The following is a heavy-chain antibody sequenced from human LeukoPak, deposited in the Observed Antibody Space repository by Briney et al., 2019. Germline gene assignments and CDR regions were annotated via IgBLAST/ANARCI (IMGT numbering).Heavy chain of an antibody. V-gene: IGHV5-51*03. CDR2: IYPGDSDT. Sequence: KPGESLKISCKGSGYSFTSYWIGWVRQMPGKGLEWMGIIYPGDSDTRYSPSFQGQVTISADKSISTAYLQWSSLKASDTAMYYCARSGTYYDFWSGYYTSDYFDYWGQGTLVTVSS. CDR3: ARSGTYYDFWSGYYTSDYFDY. D-gene: IGHD3-3*01. CDR1: GYSFTSYW. J-gene: IGHJ4*02.